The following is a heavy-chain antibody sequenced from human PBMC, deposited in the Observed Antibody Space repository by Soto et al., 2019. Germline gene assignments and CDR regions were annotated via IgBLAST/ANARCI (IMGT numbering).Heavy chain of an antibody. V-gene: IGHV1-8*01. CDR3: AREGLYGSIQDNTFDI. Sequence: QVQLVQSGAEVKRFGASVRISCKASGYTFNRHDINWVRQATGQGPEWIGWMNPNSGNTGYAQKLQGRVTMTRDSSITTAYMDLSSLTSEDTAIYYCAREGLYGSIQDNTFDIWGQGTMVSVSS. D-gene: IGHD6-19*01. CDR2: MNPNSGNT. J-gene: IGHJ3*02. CDR1: GYTFNRHD.